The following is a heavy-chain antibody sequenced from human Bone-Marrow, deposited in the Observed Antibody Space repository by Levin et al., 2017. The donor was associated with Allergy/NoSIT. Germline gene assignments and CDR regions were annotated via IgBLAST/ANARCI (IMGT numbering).Heavy chain of an antibody. V-gene: IGHV3-30*04. Sequence: GGSLRLSCAASGFTFSSQAMHWVRQAPGKGLEWVALLSYDGKHDYYAHSVKGRFTIPRDNSTNTLYLQMNSLRPDDTAVYYCARYGIDLDYWCQGTRVTVSS. CDR1: GFTFSSQA. J-gene: IGHJ4*02. CDR2: LSYDGKHD. D-gene: IGHD1-1*01. CDR3: ARYGIDLDY.